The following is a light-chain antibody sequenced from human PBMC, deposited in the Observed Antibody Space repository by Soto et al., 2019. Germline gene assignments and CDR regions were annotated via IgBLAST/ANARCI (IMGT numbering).Light chain of an antibody. CDR2: GAS. V-gene: IGKV3-20*01. CDR1: QSLSGSY. CDR3: QQYGNLHLT. J-gene: IGKJ5*01. Sequence: EIVLTQSPGTLSLSPGERATLSCRASQSLSGSYLAWYQQKPGQAPRLLIYGASSRATGIPDRFSGSGSGTDFTLTISRLEPEDFALYYCQQYGNLHLTSGQGTRMEIK.